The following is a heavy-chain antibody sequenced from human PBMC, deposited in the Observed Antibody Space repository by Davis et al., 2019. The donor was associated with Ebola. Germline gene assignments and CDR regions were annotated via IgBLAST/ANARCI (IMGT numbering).Heavy chain of an antibody. CDR3: ARDGGRPLPYYYYYMDV. Sequence: PGGSLRLSCAAFGFTFSSYSMNWVRQAPGKGLEWVSSISSSRTYIYYADSVKGRFTISRDNAKNSLYLQMNSLRAEDTAVYYCARDGGRPLPYYYYYMDVWGKGTTVTVSS. J-gene: IGHJ6*03. V-gene: IGHV3-21*01. D-gene: IGHD6-6*01. CDR2: ISSSRTYI. CDR1: GFTFSSYS.